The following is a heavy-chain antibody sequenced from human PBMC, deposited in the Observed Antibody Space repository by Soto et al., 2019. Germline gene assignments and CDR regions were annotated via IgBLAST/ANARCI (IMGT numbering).Heavy chain of an antibody. CDR1: GYTLTELS. J-gene: IGHJ4*02. D-gene: IGHD5-12*01. CDR3: ATDNRPSLMATGRFDY. Sequence: ASVKVSCKVSGYTLTELSMHWVRQAPGKGLEWMGGFDPEDGETIYAQKFQGRVTMTEDTSTDTAYMELSSLRSEDTAVYYCATDNRPSLMATGRFDYWGQGTLVTVSS. CDR2: FDPEDGET. V-gene: IGHV1-24*01.